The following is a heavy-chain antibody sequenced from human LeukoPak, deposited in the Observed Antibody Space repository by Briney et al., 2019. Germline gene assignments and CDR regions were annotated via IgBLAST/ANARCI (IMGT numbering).Heavy chain of an antibody. CDR2: INAGNGNT. V-gene: IGHV1-3*01. D-gene: IGHD5-18*01. Sequence: VASVKVSCKASGYTFTSYAMHWVRQAPGQRLEWMGWINAGNGNTKYSQKFQGRVTITRDTSASTAYMELSSLRSEDTAVYYCARAHSGYTYGYYYWGQGTLVTVSS. CDR3: ARAHSGYTYGYYY. CDR1: GYTFTSYA. J-gene: IGHJ4*02.